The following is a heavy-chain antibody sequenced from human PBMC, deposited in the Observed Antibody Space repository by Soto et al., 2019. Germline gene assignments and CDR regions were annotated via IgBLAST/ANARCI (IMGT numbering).Heavy chain of an antibody. CDR2: ISWNSGSI. CDR1: GFTFDDYA. CDR3: AKARGLWELPFDY. D-gene: IGHD1-26*01. V-gene: IGHV3-9*01. J-gene: IGHJ4*02. Sequence: EVQLVESGGGLVQPGRSLRLSCAASGFTFDDYAMHWVRHAPGKGLEWVSGISWNSGSIGYADSVKGRFTISRDNAKNSLYLQMNSLRAEDTALYYCAKARGLWELPFDYWGQGTLVTVSS.